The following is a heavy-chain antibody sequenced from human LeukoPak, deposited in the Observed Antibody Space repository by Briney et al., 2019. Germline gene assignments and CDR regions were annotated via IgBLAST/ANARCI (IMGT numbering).Heavy chain of an antibody. CDR1: GYTFTSYY. CDR3: AREIRSGFDY. CDR2: INPSGSST. J-gene: IGHJ4*02. V-gene: IGHV1-46*01. D-gene: IGHD4-17*01. Sequence: ASVKVSCTASGYTFTSYYMHWVRQAPGQGLEWMGIINPSGSSTSYAQKFQGRVTMTRDTSTSTVYMVLSSLRSEDTAVYYCAREIRSGFDYWGQGTLVTISS.